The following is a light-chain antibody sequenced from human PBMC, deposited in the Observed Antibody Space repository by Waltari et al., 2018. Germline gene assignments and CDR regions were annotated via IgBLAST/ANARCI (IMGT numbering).Light chain of an antibody. J-gene: IGLJ2*01. Sequence: QSALTQPASVSGSPGQSIPISCTGTSSDVGGYNYVSWYQQHPGKAPKLMLYEVSTRPSGVSNRFSGSKSGNTASLTISGLQAEDEADYYCSSYTSSSTLGGVFGGGTKLTVL. CDR2: EVS. CDR3: SSYTSSSTLGGV. CDR1: SSDVGGYNY. V-gene: IGLV2-14*01.